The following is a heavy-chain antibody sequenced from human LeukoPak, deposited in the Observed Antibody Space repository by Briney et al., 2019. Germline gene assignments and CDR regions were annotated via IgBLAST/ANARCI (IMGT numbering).Heavy chain of an antibody. CDR2: INPNSGGT. D-gene: IGHD2-15*01. CDR3: ARTLASSGGSCYSCAFDI. J-gene: IGHJ3*02. CDR1: GYTFTGYY. V-gene: IGHV1-2*02. Sequence: GAPVKVSCKASGYTFTGYYMHWVRQAPGQGLEWMGWINPNSGGTNFAQKFQGRVTMTRDTSISTAYMELSRLRSDDTAVYYCARTLASSGGSCYSCAFDIWGQGTTVTVSS.